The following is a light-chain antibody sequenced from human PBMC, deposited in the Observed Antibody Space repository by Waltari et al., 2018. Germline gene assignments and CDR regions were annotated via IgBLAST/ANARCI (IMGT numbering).Light chain of an antibody. V-gene: IGKV3D-15*01. Sequence: EIVMTQSPATLSMSPGESATLSCRASQSLNSAFAWYQQKPGQAPRLLIYSTSTRATGTPASFSGSGSGTEFTLTISSLQSEDFAIYYCQQYNYWPWTFGQGTRVEIK. CDR1: QSLNSA. CDR3: QQYNYWPWT. CDR2: STS. J-gene: IGKJ1*01.